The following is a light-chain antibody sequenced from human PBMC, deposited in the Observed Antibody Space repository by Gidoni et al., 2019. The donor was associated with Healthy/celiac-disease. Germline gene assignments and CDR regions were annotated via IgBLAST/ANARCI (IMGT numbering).Light chain of an antibody. CDR2: DAS. CDR3: QQRSKEPLT. J-gene: IGKJ4*01. CDR1: QSVSSY. V-gene: IGKV3-11*01. Sequence: EIVLTQSPATLSLSPGERATLSCRASQSVSSYLAWYQQKPGQAPRLLIYDASNRAAGIPAKFSGSGSGTDFTLTISSLEPEDFAVYYCQQRSKEPLTFGGXTKVEIK.